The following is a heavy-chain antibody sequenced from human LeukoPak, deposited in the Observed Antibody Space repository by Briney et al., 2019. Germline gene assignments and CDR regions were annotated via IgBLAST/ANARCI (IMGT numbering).Heavy chain of an antibody. CDR1: GFTFSGHY. V-gene: IGHV3-11*01. Sequence: GGSLRLSCAASGFTFSGHYMSWIRQAPGKGLEWVSCISNSGSTKYYADSVKGRFTISRDNGQNSLYLQMNSLRAEDTAVYYCARESGYYYDSSGPLFFDYWGQGTLVTVSS. J-gene: IGHJ4*02. D-gene: IGHD3-22*01. CDR2: ISNSGSTK. CDR3: ARESGYYYDSSGPLFFDY.